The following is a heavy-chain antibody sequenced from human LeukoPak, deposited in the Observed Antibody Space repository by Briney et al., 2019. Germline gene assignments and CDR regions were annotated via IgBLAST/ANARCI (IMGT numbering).Heavy chain of an antibody. Sequence: ASVKVSCETSGYTFTSYYMHWVRQAPGQGLEWMGIINLNGGSTKYAQKFQGRVTMTRDTSTSTVYIEMSRLRSEDTAVYYCTRVYCSSSSCYNADYWGQGTLVTVSS. CDR3: TRVYCSSSSCYNADY. V-gene: IGHV1-46*03. CDR1: GYTFTSYY. D-gene: IGHD2-2*02. CDR2: INLNGGST. J-gene: IGHJ4*02.